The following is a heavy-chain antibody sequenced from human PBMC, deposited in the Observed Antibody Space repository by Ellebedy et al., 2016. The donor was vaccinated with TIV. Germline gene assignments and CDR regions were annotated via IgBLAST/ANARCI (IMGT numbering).Heavy chain of an antibody. V-gene: IGHV4-34*01. CDR3: ARDKDTMVRGGLAAGFDP. Sequence: SETLSLTCAVYGGSFSGYYWSWIRQPPGKGLEWIGEINHSGSTNYNPSLKSRVTMSVDTSTNQFSLKLSSVTAADTAVYYCARDKDTMVRGGLAAGFDPWGQGTLVTVSS. J-gene: IGHJ5*02. CDR2: INHSGST. D-gene: IGHD3-10*01. CDR1: GGSFSGYY.